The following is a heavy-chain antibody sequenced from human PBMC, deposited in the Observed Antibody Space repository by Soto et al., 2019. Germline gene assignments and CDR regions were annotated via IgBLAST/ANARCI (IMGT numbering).Heavy chain of an antibody. CDR1: GFTFSSYA. V-gene: IGHV3-30-3*01. Sequence: PGGSLRLSCAASGFTFSSYAMHWVRQAPGKGLEWVAVISYDGSNKYYADSVKGRFTISRDNSKNTLYLQMNSLRAEDTAVYYCARDKSAPFDYWGQGTLVTVSS. J-gene: IGHJ4*02. CDR3: ARDKSAPFDY. D-gene: IGHD6-13*01. CDR2: ISYDGSNK.